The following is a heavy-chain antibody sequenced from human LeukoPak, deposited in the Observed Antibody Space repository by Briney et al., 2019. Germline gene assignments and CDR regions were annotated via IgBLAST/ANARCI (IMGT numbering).Heavy chain of an antibody. V-gene: IGHV4-59*01. J-gene: IGHJ4*02. CDR2: IYYSGST. D-gene: IGHD2-2*01. CDR1: GGSISSYY. CDR3: AREGIVVVPAAISYFDY. Sequence: PSETLSLTCTVSGGSISSYYWSWIRQPPGKGLEWIGYIYYSGSTNYNPSLKSRVTISVDTSKNQFSLKLSSVTAADTAVYYCAREGIVVVPAAISYFDYWGQGTLVTVSP.